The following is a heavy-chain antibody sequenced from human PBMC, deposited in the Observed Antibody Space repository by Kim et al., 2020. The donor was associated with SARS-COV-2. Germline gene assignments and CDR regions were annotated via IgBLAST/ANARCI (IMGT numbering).Heavy chain of an antibody. V-gene: IGHV1-3*01. Sequence: QKYQGRVTITRATSASTAYMELSSLRSEDTAVYYCARVEGTPDGDYFDYWGQGTLVTVSS. CDR3: ARVEGTPDGDYFDY. J-gene: IGHJ4*02. D-gene: IGHD4-17*01.